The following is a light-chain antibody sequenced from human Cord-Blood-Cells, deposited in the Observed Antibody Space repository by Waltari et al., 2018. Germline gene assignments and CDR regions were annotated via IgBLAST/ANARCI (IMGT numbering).Light chain of an antibody. V-gene: IGKV3-20*01. J-gene: IGKJ3*01. Sequence: EIVLTQSPGTLSLSPGERATLSCRASQSVSSSYLTWYQQKPAQAPRLLIYGASSRATGIPDRFSGSGSGTDFNLTSSRLETEDFAVYYCQQYGSTPFTLGPGTKVDIK. CDR1: QSVSSSY. CDR2: GAS. CDR3: QQYGSTPFT.